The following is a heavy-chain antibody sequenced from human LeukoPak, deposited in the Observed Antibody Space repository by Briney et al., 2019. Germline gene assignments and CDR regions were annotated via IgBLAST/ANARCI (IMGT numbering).Heavy chain of an antibody. CDR3: ARLRLLWFGESSTKIDY. V-gene: IGHV4-59*04. J-gene: IGHJ4*02. CDR1: GGSISSYY. Sequence: PSETLSLTCTVSGGSISSYYWSWIRQPPGKGLEWIGYIYYSGSTYYNPSLKSRVTISVDTSKNQFSLKLSSVTAADTAVYYCARLRLLWFGESSTKIDYWGQGTLVTVSS. D-gene: IGHD3-10*01. CDR2: IYYSGST.